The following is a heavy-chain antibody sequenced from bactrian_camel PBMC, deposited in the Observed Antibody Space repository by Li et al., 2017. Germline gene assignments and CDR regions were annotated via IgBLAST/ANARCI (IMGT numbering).Heavy chain of an antibody. CDR1: GYTSSLYC. CDR2: IIEDGGRT. CDR3: AIRTRTAGYLCGLSSPFSY. Sequence: HVQLVESGGGSVQSEGSLRLSCAVSGYTSSLYCMGWFRQVPRMAREVIAIIEDGGRTTYADSFEGRFTISADNTKSILYLHMNSLNPEDTGMYYCAIRTRTAGYLCGLSSPFSYWGHGTQVTVS. D-gene: IGHD5*01. V-gene: IGHV3S26*01. J-gene: IGHJ4*01.